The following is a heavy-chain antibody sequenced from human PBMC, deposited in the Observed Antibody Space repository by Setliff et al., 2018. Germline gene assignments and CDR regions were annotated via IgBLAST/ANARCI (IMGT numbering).Heavy chain of an antibody. Sequence: GVLRLSCAASGFTFSDYYMSWIRQAPGKGLEWVSYIRNDGATTSYADSVKGRFTISRDNAKRSLYLQMNGLRADDTGVYYCVRDGADNYDAFDNWGQGTLVTVSS. J-gene: IGHJ3*02. CDR2: IRNDGATT. V-gene: IGHV3-11*04. D-gene: IGHD3-22*01. CDR3: VRDGADNYDAFDN. CDR1: GFTFSDYY.